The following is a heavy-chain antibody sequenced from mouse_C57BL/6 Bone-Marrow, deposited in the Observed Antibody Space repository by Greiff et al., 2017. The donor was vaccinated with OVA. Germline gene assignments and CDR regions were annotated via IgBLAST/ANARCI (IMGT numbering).Heavy chain of an antibody. V-gene: IGHV1-50*01. Sequence: QVQLQQPGAELVKPGASVKLSCKASGYTFTSYWMQWVKQRPGQGLEWIGEIDPSDSYTNYNQKFKGKATLTVDTYSRTAYMQLSSLTSEDSAVYYCATFITTVRGRPYAMDYWGQGTSVTVSS. CDR3: ATFITTVRGRPYAMDY. CDR1: GYTFTSYW. CDR2: IDPSDSYT. D-gene: IGHD1-1*01. J-gene: IGHJ4*01.